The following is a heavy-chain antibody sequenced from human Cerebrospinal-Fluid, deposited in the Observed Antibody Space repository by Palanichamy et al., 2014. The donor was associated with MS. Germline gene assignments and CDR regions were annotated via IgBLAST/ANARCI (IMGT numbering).Heavy chain of an antibody. CDR1: GFTFSSYW. CDR2: IKEDGTEK. D-gene: IGHD3-10*01. V-gene: IGHV3-7*01. Sequence: EVLLVESGGGLVQPGGSLRLSCTASGFTFSSYWMTWVRQAPGKGLEWVANIKEDGTEKHYVGSVKGRFTISRDNANDSLHLQMNSLGVEDTAVYYCVREGSLASYFDYWGQGTLVTVSS. CDR3: VREGSLASYFDY. J-gene: IGHJ4*02.